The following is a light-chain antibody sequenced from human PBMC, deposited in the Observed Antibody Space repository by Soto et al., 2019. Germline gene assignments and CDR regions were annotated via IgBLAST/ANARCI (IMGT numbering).Light chain of an antibody. CDR2: KVS. J-gene: IGKJ5*01. CDR1: QSLVPSDGNMY. Sequence: EIVMTQTPLFLPATLGQPASISCKSSQSLVPSDGNMYLNWLHQRPGQPPRHLIYKVSKRFSGVPDRFSGSGAGTDFTLHISRVEAEDVGSYFCMQATQLRTFGQGTRLEI. V-gene: IGKV2-24*01. CDR3: MQATQLRT.